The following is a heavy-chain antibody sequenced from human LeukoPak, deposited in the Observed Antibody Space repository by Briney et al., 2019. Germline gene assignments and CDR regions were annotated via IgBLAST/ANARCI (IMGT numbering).Heavy chain of an antibody. D-gene: IGHD4-23*01. V-gene: IGHV1-2*02. CDR2: INPNSGGT. J-gene: IGHJ6*02. Sequence: ASVKVSCKASGYTFTGYYMHWVRQAPGQGLEWMGWINPNSGGTNYAQKFQGRVTMTRDTSISTAYMELSRLRSGDTAVYYCAREMVGRAGGNSDGYYYGMDVWGQGTTVTVSS. CDR1: GYTFTGYY. CDR3: AREMVGRAGGNSDGYYYGMDV.